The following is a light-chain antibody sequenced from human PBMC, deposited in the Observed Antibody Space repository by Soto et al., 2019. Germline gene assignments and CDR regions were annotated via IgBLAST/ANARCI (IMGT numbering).Light chain of an antibody. CDR3: LLYYSETVV. CDR2: DTS. Sequence: QAVVTQEPSLIVSPGGTVTLTCGSSTGAVTSSHYPHWFQQKPDQAPRTLIYDTSIKHSWTPVRFSGSLLGGKAALTLSGAQPADEADYYCLLYYSETVVFGGGTKLTVL. J-gene: IGLJ2*01. CDR1: TGAVTSSHY. V-gene: IGLV7-46*01.